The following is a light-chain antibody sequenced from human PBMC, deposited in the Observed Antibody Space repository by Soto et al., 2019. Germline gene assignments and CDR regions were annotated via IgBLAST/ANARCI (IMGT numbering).Light chain of an antibody. CDR1: QNVDTN. CDR2: YAS. J-gene: IGKJ4*01. V-gene: IGKV3-15*01. CDR3: QQYNNWPLT. Sequence: EIVMTQSPATLSVSPGERATLSCRASQNVDTNLAWYQQKPGQAPRLLIYYASSRATGIPARLSGSGSGTEFTLTISSLQSEDFAVYYCQQYNNWPLTFGGGTKVEIK.